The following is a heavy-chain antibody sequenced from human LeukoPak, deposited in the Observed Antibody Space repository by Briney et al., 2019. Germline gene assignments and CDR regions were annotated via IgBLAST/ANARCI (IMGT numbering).Heavy chain of an antibody. J-gene: IGHJ4*02. Sequence: GGSLRLSCAASGFTFSSYAMSWVRQAPGKGLEWVANIKQDGSEKYYVDSVKGRFTISRDNAKSSLYLQMNSLRAEDTAVYYCAREVGYSSGWSNDYWGQGTLVTVSS. V-gene: IGHV3-7*01. CDR2: IKQDGSEK. D-gene: IGHD6-19*01. CDR3: AREVGYSSGWSNDY. CDR1: GFTFSSYA.